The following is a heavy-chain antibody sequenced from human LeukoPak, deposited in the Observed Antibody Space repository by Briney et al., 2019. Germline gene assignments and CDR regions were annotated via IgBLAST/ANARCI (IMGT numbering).Heavy chain of an antibody. CDR3: AKDREAAAGELDY. Sequence: GGSLRLSCEASGITFSNHVLHWVRQAPGKGLEWVGLVSYDGYKKYYADSVRGRFTISRGFYSDTLYLEMNSLRAEDTAVYYCAKDREAAAGELDYWGQGTLVTVSS. CDR2: VSYDGYKK. J-gene: IGHJ4*02. CDR1: GITFSNHV. V-gene: IGHV3-30-3*01. D-gene: IGHD6-13*01.